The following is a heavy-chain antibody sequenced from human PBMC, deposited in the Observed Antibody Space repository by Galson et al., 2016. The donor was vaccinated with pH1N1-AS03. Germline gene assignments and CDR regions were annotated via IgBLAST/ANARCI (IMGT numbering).Heavy chain of an antibody. J-gene: IGHJ3*01. CDR3: ARQDSSGYFHGLDV. V-gene: IGHV3-74*01. CDR1: GFTFTTYW. CDR2: INNEGTST. Sequence: SLRLSCAGSGFTFTTYWMHWVRQAPGGGLVWVSSINNEGTSTRGTDSVKGRFFISRDNAKNTVYLQMNSLRAEDTAVYYCARQDSSGYFHGLDVWGRGTTVTVSS. D-gene: IGHD3-22*01.